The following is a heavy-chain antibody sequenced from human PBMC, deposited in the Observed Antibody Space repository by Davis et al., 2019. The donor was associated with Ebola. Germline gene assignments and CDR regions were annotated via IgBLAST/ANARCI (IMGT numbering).Heavy chain of an antibody. CDR1: GGSFSGYY. V-gene: IGHV4-34*01. J-gene: IGHJ6*02. CDR3: ARFGRYCSSTSCYSYGMDV. D-gene: IGHD2-2*01. Sequence: MPSETLSLTCAVYGGSFSGYYWSWIRQPPGKGLEWIGEINHSGSTNYNPSLKSRVTIPVDTSKNQFSLKLSSVTAADTAVYYCARFGRYCSSTSCYSYGMDVWGQGTTVTVSS. CDR2: INHSGST.